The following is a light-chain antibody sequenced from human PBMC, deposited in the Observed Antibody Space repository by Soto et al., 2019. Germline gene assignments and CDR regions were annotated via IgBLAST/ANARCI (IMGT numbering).Light chain of an antibody. CDR1: SSDVGGFNL. J-gene: IGLJ2*01. V-gene: IGLV2-8*01. CDR3: SSYTVGRTFV. CDR2: DVT. Sequence: QSALTQPPSASGSPGQSVTISCTGTSSDVGGFNLVSWYQHHPGKAPTLMIYDVTKRPSGVPDRFSGCKSGNMASLTVSGLQADDEAEYFCSSYTVGRTFVFGGGTKVTLL.